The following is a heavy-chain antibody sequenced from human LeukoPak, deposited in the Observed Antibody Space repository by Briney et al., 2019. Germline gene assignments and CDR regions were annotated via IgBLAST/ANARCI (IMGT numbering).Heavy chain of an antibody. CDR1: GFTFSSYA. CDR2: ISGSGGST. CDR3: AKSRIAVAATDDAFDI. V-gene: IGHV3-23*01. J-gene: IGHJ3*02. Sequence: QSGGSLRLSCAASGFTFSSYAMSWVRQAPGKGLEWVSAISGSGGSTYYADSVKGRFTISRDNSKNTLYLQMNSLRAEDTAVYYCAKSRIAVAATDDAFDIWGQGTMVTVSS. D-gene: IGHD6-19*01.